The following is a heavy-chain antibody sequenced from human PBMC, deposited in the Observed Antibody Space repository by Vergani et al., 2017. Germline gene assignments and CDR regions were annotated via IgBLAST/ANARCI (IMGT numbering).Heavy chain of an antibody. J-gene: IGHJ4*02. Sequence: EVQLLQSGGGVIQPGGSVRLPCAASGFTFSACPMTWVRQAPGKGLGWVSAISARYPSTYYADSVKGRFTISRDNSKNMLYLQMNSQRAEDTAVYYCARLSYDTTPYLQGGYDCWGQGTLVSVSS. CDR2: ISARYPST. V-gene: IGHV3-23*01. D-gene: IGHD3-22*01. CDR1: GFTFSACP. CDR3: ARLSYDTTPYLQGGYDC.